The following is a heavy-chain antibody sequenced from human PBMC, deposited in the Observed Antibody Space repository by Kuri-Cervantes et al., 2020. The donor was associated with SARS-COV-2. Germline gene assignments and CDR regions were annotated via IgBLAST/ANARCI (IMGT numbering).Heavy chain of an antibody. CDR3: ARDLDDYIPNGGDAFDI. Sequence: GGSLRLSCAASGFTFSSYSMNWVRQVPGKGLEWVSYISSSSSTIYYADSLKGRFTISRDNAKNSLYLQMNSLRAEDTAVYYCARDLDDYIPNGGDAFDIWGQGTMVTVSS. V-gene: IGHV3-48*01. CDR2: ISSSSSTI. D-gene: IGHD5-24*01. CDR1: GFTFSSYS. J-gene: IGHJ3*02.